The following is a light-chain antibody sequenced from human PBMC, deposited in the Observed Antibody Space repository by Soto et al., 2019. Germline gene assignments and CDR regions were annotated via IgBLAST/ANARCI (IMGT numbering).Light chain of an antibody. Sequence: QSVLTQTPSVSAAPRQRVTISCSGSSSNIGNNGDSWYQQLPGKAPKLLIYYDDLLPSGVSDRFSGSKSGTSASLAIGGLQSEDEADYYCAAWDDSLNGLVFGGGTKVTVL. V-gene: IGLV1-36*01. CDR2: YDD. CDR3: AAWDDSLNGLV. CDR1: SSNIGNNG. J-gene: IGLJ3*02.